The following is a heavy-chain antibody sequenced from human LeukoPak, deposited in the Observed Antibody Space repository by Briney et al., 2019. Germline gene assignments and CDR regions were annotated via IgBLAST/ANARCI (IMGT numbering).Heavy chain of an antibody. CDR1: GGTFSSYT. CDR3: ARDLAPCSSTSCYPYFDY. Sequence: GASVKVSCKASGGTFSSYTISWVRQAPGQGLEWMGRIIPILGIANYAKQFQGRVTITADKSTSTAYMELSSLRSEDTAVYYCARDLAPCSSTSCYPYFDYWGQGTLVTVSS. V-gene: IGHV1-69*04. D-gene: IGHD2-2*01. J-gene: IGHJ4*02. CDR2: IIPILGIA.